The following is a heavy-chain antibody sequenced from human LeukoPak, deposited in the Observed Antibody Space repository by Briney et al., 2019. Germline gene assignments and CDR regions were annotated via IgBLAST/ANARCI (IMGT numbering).Heavy chain of an antibody. V-gene: IGHV5-51*01. CDR3: ARPSAPTRNYYYYGMDV. CDR2: IYPGDPDT. J-gene: IGHJ6*02. D-gene: IGHD2-15*01. CDR1: GYSFTSYW. Sequence: GESLKISCKGSGYSFTSYWIGWVRQMPGKGLEWMGIIYPGDPDTRYSPSFQGQVTISADKSISTAYLQWSSLKASDTAMYYCARPSAPTRNYYYYGMDVWGQGTTVTVSS.